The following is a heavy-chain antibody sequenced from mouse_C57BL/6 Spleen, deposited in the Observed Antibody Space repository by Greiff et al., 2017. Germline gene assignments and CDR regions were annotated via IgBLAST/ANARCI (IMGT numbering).Heavy chain of an antibody. Sequence: VQLKESGAELVRPGTSVKVSCKASGYAFTNYLIEWVKQRPGQGLEWIGVINPGSGGTNSNEKFKGKAPLTADKSSSTAYMQLSSLTSEDSAVYFCARSYYYGSGAYWGQGTLVTVSA. CDR1: GYAFTNYL. J-gene: IGHJ3*01. V-gene: IGHV1-54*01. CDR2: INPGSGGT. D-gene: IGHD1-1*01. CDR3: ARSYYYGSGAY.